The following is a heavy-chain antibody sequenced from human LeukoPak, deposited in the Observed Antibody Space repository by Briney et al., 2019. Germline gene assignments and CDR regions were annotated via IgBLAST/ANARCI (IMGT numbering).Heavy chain of an antibody. CDR3: ARFDYGDYWYYFDY. J-gene: IGHJ4*02. V-gene: IGHV4-34*01. CDR1: GGSFSGYY. CDR2: INHSGST. Sequence: PSETLSLTCAVYGGSFSGYYWSWIRQPPGKGLEWIGEINHSGSTNYNPSLKSRVTISVDTSKNQFSLKLSSVTAADTAVYYCARFDYGDYWYYFDYWGQGTLVTVSS. D-gene: IGHD4-17*01.